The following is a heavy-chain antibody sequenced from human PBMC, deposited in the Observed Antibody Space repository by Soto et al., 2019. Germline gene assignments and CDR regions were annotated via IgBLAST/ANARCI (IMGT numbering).Heavy chain of an antibody. CDR2: IYPGDSDT. J-gene: IGHJ6*02. CDR1: GYSFTSYW. CDR3: ARQTLSSGYHPYYSYGSDF. D-gene: IGHD3-22*01. V-gene: IGHV5-51*01. Sequence: PGESLKISCKGSGYSFTSYWIGWVRQMPGKGLEWMGIIYPGDSDTRYSPSFQGQVTISADKSISTAYLQWSSLKASDTAMYYCARQTLSSGYHPYYSYGSDFWGQGTTVTVSS.